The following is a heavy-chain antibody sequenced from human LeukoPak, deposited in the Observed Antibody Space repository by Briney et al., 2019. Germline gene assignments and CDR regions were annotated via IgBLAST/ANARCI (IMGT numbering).Heavy chain of an antibody. D-gene: IGHD1-26*01. CDR3: ARDKIVGATNFDY. J-gene: IGHJ4*02. V-gene: IGHV3-7*03. Sequence: GGSLRLSCAASGSTFSNYWMSWVRQAPGKGLEWVANIKQDGSEEYYVDSVKGRFTIFRDNAKNSLYLLMNILRAEDTALYYCARDKIVGATNFDYWGQGTLVTVSS. CDR1: GSTFSNYW. CDR2: IKQDGSEE.